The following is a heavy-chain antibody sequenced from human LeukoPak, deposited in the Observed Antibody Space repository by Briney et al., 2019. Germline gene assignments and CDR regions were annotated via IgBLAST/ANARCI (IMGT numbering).Heavy chain of an antibody. V-gene: IGHV3-7*03. CDR2: IKQDGSEK. CDR1: GFTFSSYW. J-gene: IGHJ4*02. CDR3: ARDYGGYNGYDYDPSYFDY. Sequence: GGFLRLSCAASGFTFSSYWMSWVRQAPGKGLEWVANIKQDGSEKYYVDSVKGRFTISRDNAKNPLYLQMNSLRAEDTAVYYCARDYGGYNGYDYDPSYFDYWGQGTLVTVSS. D-gene: IGHD5-12*01.